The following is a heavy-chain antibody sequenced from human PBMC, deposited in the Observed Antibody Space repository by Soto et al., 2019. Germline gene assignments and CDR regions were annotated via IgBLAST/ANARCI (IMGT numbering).Heavy chain of an antibody. Sequence: NPSETLSLTCTVSAASISGFYWSWIRKSAGKGLEWIGRIYATGTTDYNPSLKSRVMMSVDTSKKQFSLKLRSVTAADTAVYYCAKGLTRRIYYGMDVWGQGTTVTVS. J-gene: IGHJ6*02. V-gene: IGHV4-4*07. CDR1: AASISGFY. CDR3: AKGLTRRIYYGMDV. D-gene: IGHD2-21*01. CDR2: IYATGTT.